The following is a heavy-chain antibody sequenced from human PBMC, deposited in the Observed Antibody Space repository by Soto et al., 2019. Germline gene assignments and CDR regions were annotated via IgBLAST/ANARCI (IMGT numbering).Heavy chain of an antibody. D-gene: IGHD3-22*01. J-gene: IGHJ4*02. CDR2: VDPSDSYT. Sequence: GESLKISCKGSGYSFTSYWISWVRQMPGKGLGWMGRVDPSDSYTNYSPSFQGHVTISADKSISTAYLQWSSLKASDTAMYYCAKTYYYDSSGYYFDYWGQGTLVTVSS. CDR3: AKTYYYDSSGYYFDY. CDR1: GYSFTSYW. V-gene: IGHV5-10-1*01.